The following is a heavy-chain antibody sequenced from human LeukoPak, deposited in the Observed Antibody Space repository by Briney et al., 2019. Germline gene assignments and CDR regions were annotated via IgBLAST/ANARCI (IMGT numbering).Heavy chain of an antibody. V-gene: IGHV3-7*01. J-gene: IGHJ6*03. CDR1: GFTFSRYW. CDR2: IKHDGSEK. CDR3: ASSPVLRFLEWPQYYYYMDV. D-gene: IGHD3-3*01. Sequence: GGSLRLSCAASGFTFSRYWMSWVGQAPGKWLEWVANIKHDGSEKYYVDSVKGRFTISRDNAKNSLYLQMNSLRAEDTAVYYCASSPVLRFLEWPQYYYYMDVWGKGTTVTVSS.